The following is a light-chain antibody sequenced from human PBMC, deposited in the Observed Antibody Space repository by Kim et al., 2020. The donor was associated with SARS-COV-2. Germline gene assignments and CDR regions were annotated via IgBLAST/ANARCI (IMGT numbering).Light chain of an antibody. CDR2: GAS. Sequence: EIVMTQSPATLSVSPGERATLSCRASQSVSSNLAWYQQKPGQAPRLLIYGASTRATGLPARFSGSGSGTEFTLTISSLQSEDFAVYYCQKYNNWPATFGPGTKVDIK. CDR3: QKYNNWPAT. CDR1: QSVSSN. V-gene: IGKV3-15*01. J-gene: IGKJ3*01.